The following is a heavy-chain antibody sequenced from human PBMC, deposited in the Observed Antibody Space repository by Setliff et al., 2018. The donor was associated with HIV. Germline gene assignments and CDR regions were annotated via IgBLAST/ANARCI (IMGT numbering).Heavy chain of an antibody. CDR2: IVVGSDNT. CDR1: GFTFTSSA. D-gene: IGHD3-10*01. CDR3: AAASNRRVRGVNLHYYYYMDV. V-gene: IGHV1-58*02. Sequence: SVKVSCKASGFTFTSSAMQWVRQARGQRLEWIGWIVVGSDNTNYAQKFQERVTITRDLSTSTAYMELSSLRSEDTAVYHCAAASNRRVRGVNLHYYYYMDVWGKGTTVTVSS. J-gene: IGHJ6*03.